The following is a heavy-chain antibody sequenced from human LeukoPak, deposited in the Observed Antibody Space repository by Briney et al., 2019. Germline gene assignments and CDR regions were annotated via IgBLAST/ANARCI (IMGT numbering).Heavy chain of an antibody. CDR1: GFTLSRYW. Sequence: GGSLRLSRAASGFTLSRYWMHWVRQAPGKGLVWVSRIDNDGRSTSNADSVKGRFTISRDTAKNTLYLQMNSLRAEDTAVYYCVRDAGGYFDYWGQGTLVTVSS. D-gene: IGHD3-10*01. V-gene: IGHV3-74*01. CDR3: VRDAGGYFDY. CDR2: IDNDGRST. J-gene: IGHJ4*02.